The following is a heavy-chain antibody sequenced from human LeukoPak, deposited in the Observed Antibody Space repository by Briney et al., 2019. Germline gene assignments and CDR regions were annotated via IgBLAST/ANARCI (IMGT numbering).Heavy chain of an antibody. V-gene: IGHV3-21*04. J-gene: IGHJ5*02. CDR1: GFTFSTYS. Sequence: GGSLRLSCAASGFTFSTYSMTWVRQAPGKGLEWVSSISSGSTYIYYADSVKGRFTISRDNAKNSLYLQMNSLRAEDTAIYYCGKDGGQYSSGPEFDPRGQGALVTVSS. CDR3: GKDGGQYSSGPEFDP. D-gene: IGHD6-19*01. CDR2: ISSGSTYI.